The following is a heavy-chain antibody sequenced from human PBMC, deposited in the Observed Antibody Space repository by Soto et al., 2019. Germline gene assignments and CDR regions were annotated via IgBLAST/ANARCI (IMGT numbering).Heavy chain of an antibody. V-gene: IGHV3-30*18. CDR1: GFTFSSYG. Sequence: GGSLRLSCAASGFTFSSYGMHWVRQAPGKGLEWVAVISYDGSNKYYADSVKGRFTISRDNSKNTLYLQMNSLRAEDTAVYYCAKDHLSPLYYYDSSNYYYFDYWGQGTLVTVSS. CDR3: AKDHLSPLYYYDSSNYYYFDY. J-gene: IGHJ4*02. CDR2: ISYDGSNK. D-gene: IGHD3-22*01.